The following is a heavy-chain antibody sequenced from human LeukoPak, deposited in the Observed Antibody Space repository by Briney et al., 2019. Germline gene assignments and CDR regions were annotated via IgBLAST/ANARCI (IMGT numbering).Heavy chain of an antibody. Sequence: PSETLSLTCTDSGASISSYYWSWIRQPAGKGLEWIGRIYTSGSTNYNPSLKSRVTMSVDTSKNQFSLKLSSVTAADTAVYYCARARDGYNPYYFDYWGQGTLVTVSS. V-gene: IGHV4-4*07. CDR2: IYTSGST. J-gene: IGHJ4*02. CDR3: ARARDGYNPYYFDY. D-gene: IGHD5-24*01. CDR1: GASISSYY.